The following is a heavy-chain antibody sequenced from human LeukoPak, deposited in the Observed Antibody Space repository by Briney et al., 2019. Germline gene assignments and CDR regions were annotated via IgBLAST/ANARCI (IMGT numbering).Heavy chain of an antibody. D-gene: IGHD3-3*02. CDR2: ISSGGST. CDR3: ARGAFD. V-gene: IGHV3-53*01. J-gene: IGHJ4*02. Sequence: GGSLRLSCAASGFTVSNNYVNWVRQAPGKGLEWVSVISSGGSTDYADSVKGRFTISRDNSKNTLHLQMNSLRAEDTAVYYCARGAFDWGQGTLVTVSS. CDR1: GFTVSNNY.